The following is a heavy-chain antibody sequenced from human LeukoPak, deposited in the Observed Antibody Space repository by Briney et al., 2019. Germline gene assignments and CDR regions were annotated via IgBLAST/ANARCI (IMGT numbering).Heavy chain of an antibody. V-gene: IGHV3-30*02. J-gene: IGHJ4*01. CDR2: IQYDDSIE. Sequence: PGRSLRLSCAASGFTFSSYAIHWVRQAPDKGLEWVAFIQYDDSIEYYADSVKGRFTISRDNSKNTLYLQMNSLRGDDTAVYYCAKDQGVVGSYDYWGHGTLVTVSS. D-gene: IGHD3-10*01. CDR3: AKDQGVVGSYDY. CDR1: GFTFSSYA.